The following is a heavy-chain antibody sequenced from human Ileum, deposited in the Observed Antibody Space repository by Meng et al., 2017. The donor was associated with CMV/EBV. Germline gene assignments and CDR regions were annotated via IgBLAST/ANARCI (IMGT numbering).Heavy chain of an antibody. V-gene: IGHV3-48*03. D-gene: IGHD5-12*01. CDR3: ARVPLVARRAYLDY. J-gene: IGHJ4*02. CDR1: GFTFENYE. CDR2: ITSSGNMM. Sequence: GGSLRLSCVSFGFTFENYEMYWVRQAPGKGLEWISYITSSGNMMEYADSVKGRFTVSRDNVKNLLFLQMNSLRADDTATYFCARVPLVARRAYLDYWGQGTLVTVSS.